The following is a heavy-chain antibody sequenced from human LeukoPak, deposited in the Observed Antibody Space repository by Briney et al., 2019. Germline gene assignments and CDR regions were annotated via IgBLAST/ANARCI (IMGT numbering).Heavy chain of an antibody. J-gene: IGHJ6*02. CDR1: GFTFSSYA. Sequence: GGSLRLSCAASGFTFSSYAMSWVRQAPGKGLEWVSGISGSGGTKYNADSVKGRFTLSRDNSKNTLYLQINSLRAEDTAVYYCAKAKYSSSWYYGLDVWGQGTTVTVSS. D-gene: IGHD6-13*01. CDR3: AKAKYSSSWYYGLDV. V-gene: IGHV3-23*01. CDR2: ISGSGGTK.